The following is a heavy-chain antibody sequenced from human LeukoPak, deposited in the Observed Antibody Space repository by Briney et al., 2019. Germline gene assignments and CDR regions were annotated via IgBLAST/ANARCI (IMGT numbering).Heavy chain of an antibody. J-gene: IGHJ6*03. CDR3: AKGVGSGSYYDYYYYMDV. V-gene: IGHV3-23*01. D-gene: IGHD3-10*01. CDR2: ISGTGGST. Sequence: GGSLRLSCVVSGFTFTSYAMSWVRLAPEKGLELVSAISGTGGSTYYADSVKGRFTISRDNSKNALYLQMNSLRAEDTAIYYCAKGVGSGSYYDYYYYMDVWGKGTTVTVSS. CDR1: GFTFTSYA.